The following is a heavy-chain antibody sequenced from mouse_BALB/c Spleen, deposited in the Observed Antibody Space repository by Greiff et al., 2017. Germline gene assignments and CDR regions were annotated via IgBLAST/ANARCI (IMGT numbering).Heavy chain of an antibody. CDR1: GFAFSSYD. CDR3: ARHPLYGNYDYYAMDY. V-gene: IGHV5-12-1*01. CDR2: ISSGGGST. D-gene: IGHD2-1*01. Sequence: EVQLVESGGGLVKPGGSLKLSCAASGFAFSSYDMSWVRQTPEKRLEWVAYISSGGGSTYYPDTVKGRFTISRDNAKNTLYLQMSSLKSEDTAMYYCARHPLYGNYDYYAMDYWGQGTSVTVSS. J-gene: IGHJ4*01.